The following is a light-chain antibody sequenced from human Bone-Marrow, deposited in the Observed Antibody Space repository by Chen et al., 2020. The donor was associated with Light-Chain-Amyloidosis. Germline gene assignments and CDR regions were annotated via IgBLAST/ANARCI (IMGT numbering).Light chain of an antibody. J-gene: IGLJ3*02. CDR1: NIGSTS. CDR2: DDS. V-gene: IGLV3-21*02. Sequence: SYVLTQPSSVSVAPGQTATIACGGNNIGSTSVHWYQQTPGQAPLLVVYDDSDRPSGIPERLSGSNSGNTATLTISRVEAGEEADYDCQVWDRSSDRPVLGGGTKLTVL. CDR3: QVWDRSSDRPV.